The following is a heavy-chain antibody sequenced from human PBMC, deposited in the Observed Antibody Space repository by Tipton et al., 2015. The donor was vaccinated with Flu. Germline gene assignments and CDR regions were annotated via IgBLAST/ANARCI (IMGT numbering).Heavy chain of an antibody. V-gene: IGHV1-2*02. CDR1: GYTFTGYY. Sequence: QLVQSGAEVKKPGASVKVSCKASGYTFTGYYIHWVRQAPGQGLEWMGWINPNSGATNYAQKFQGGVTMTTDTSISTVYMELSRLRSDDTAIYYCVREGIWLGQLLYGMDVWGQGTTVTVSS. J-gene: IGHJ6*02. D-gene: IGHD3-10*01. CDR2: INPNSGAT. CDR3: VREGIWLGQLLYGMDV.